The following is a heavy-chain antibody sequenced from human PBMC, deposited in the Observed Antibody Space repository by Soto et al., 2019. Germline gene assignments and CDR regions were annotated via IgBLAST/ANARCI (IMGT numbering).Heavy chain of an antibody. J-gene: IGHJ5*02. CDR1: GFTFSSYG. Sequence: QVQLVESGGGVVQPGRSLRLSCAASGFTFSSYGMHWVRQAPGKGLEWVAVISFDGSNKYYGESVKGRFTISRDNSQNTLYLEMNSLRADDTAVYYCARDGATFYYDTSGARWFDPWGQGTLVTVSS. CDR2: ISFDGSNK. CDR3: ARDGATFYYDTSGARWFDP. V-gene: IGHV3-33*01. D-gene: IGHD3-22*01.